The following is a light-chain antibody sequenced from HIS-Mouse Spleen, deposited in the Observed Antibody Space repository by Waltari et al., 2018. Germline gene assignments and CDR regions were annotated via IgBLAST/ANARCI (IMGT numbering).Light chain of an antibody. CDR2: AAS. Sequence: DIKMTQSPSSLSASVGDRVTITCRASQAISNYLAWYQQKPGKVPKLLIYAASTLQSGVPSRFSGSGSATDFTLTISSLQPEDVATYYCQKYNSAPWTFGQGTKVEIK. CDR3: QKYNSAPWT. CDR1: QAISNY. J-gene: IGKJ1*01. V-gene: IGKV1-27*01.